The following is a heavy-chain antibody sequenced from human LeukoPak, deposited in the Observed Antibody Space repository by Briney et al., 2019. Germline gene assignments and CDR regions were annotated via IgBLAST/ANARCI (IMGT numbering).Heavy chain of an antibody. J-gene: IGHJ3*02. CDR3: ARRVSSGAFDI. V-gene: IGHV4-59*05. CDR1: GGSISFYF. CDR2: IYYSGST. Sequence: PSETLSLTCTVSGGSISFYFWSWIRQPAGKGLEWIGRIYYSGSTYYNPSLKSRVTISVDTSKNQFSLKLSSVTAADTAVYYCARRVSSGAFDIWGQGTMVTVSS. D-gene: IGHD6-6*01.